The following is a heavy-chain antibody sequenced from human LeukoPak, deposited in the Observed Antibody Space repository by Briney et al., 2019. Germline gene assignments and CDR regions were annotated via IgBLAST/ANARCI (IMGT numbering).Heavy chain of an antibody. Sequence: ASVNVSCTVSGYTLTELSMHWVRQAPGKGLEWMGGFDPEDGETIYAQKFQGRVTMTEDTSTDTAYMELSSLRSEDTAVYYCATGCSSGYDAFDIWGQGTMVTVSS. CDR1: GYTLTELS. CDR3: ATGCSSGYDAFDI. V-gene: IGHV1-24*01. J-gene: IGHJ3*02. D-gene: IGHD6-19*01. CDR2: FDPEDGET.